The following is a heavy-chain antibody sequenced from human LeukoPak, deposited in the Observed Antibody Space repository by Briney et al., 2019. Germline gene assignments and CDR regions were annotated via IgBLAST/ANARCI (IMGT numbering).Heavy chain of an antibody. Sequence: PSGTLSLTCTVSGGSISSYYWSWIRQPAGKGLEWIGRIYTSGSTNYNPSLKSRVTMSVDTSKNQFSLKLSSVTAADTAVYYCARDGGSWYYYYMDVWGKGTTVTVSS. CDR2: IYTSGST. J-gene: IGHJ6*03. CDR3: ARDGGSWYYYYMDV. D-gene: IGHD3-10*01. CDR1: GGSISSYY. V-gene: IGHV4-4*07.